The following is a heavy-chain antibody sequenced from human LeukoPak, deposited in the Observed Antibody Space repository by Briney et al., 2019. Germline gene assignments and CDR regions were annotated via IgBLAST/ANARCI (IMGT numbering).Heavy chain of an antibody. Sequence: PGGSLRLSCAASGFTFSSYGMHWVRQAPGKGLEWVAVISYDGSNKYYADSVKGRFTISRDNSKNTLYLQMNSLRAEDTAVYYCAKDDSYTAMVTSHHYWGQGTLVTVSS. V-gene: IGHV3-30*18. D-gene: IGHD5-18*01. CDR1: GFTFSSYG. CDR2: ISYDGSNK. J-gene: IGHJ4*02. CDR3: AKDDSYTAMVTSHHY.